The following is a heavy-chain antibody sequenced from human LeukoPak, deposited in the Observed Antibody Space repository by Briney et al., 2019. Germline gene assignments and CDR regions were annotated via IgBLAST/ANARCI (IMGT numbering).Heavy chain of an antibody. CDR1: GGSISSYY. D-gene: IGHD5-24*01. J-gene: IGHJ6*03. V-gene: IGHV4-59*01. Sequence: TSETLSLTCTVSGGSISSYYWSWIRQPPGKGLEWIGYIYYSGSTNYTPSLKSRVTISVDTSKNQFSLKLSSVTAADTAVYYCARVRRDGYNLDYYMDVWGKGTTVTISS. CDR2: IYYSGST. CDR3: ARVRRDGYNLDYYMDV.